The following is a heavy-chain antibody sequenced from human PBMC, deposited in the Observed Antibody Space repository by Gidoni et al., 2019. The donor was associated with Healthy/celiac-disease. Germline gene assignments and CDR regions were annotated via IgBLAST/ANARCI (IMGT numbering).Heavy chain of an antibody. Sequence: QVQLVQSGAEVKKPGSSVKVSCKASGGTFSSYAISWVRQAPGQGLEWLGGIIPIFGTANYAQKFQGRVTITADESTSTAYMELSSLRSEDTAVYYCAREISGYSSSSPSDYYYYGMDVWGQGTTVTVSS. CDR2: IIPIFGTA. J-gene: IGHJ6*02. CDR1: GGTFSSYA. D-gene: IGHD6-6*01. CDR3: AREISGYSSSSPSDYYYYGMDV. V-gene: IGHV1-69*01.